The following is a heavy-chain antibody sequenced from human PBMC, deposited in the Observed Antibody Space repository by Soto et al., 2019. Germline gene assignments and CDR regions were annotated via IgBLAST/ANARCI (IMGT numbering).Heavy chain of an antibody. D-gene: IGHD2-8*01. CDR2: TSHSGNT. CDR1: DGSINSNAW. Sequence: SETLSLTCVVSDGSINSNAWWSWVRQPPDKGLEWIGETSHSGNTKYKPSLKSRVTISVDRSKSQFSLRLTSVTAADTAVYYCARNGGRFFDYWGPGTLVTVSS. CDR3: ARNGGRFFDY. V-gene: IGHV4-4*02. J-gene: IGHJ4*02.